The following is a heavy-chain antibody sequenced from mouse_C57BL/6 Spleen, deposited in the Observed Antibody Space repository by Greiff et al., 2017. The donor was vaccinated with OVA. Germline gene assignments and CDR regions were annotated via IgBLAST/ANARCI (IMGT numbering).Heavy chain of an antibody. CDR1: GFTFSDYG. D-gene: IGHD1-1*01. Sequence: DVQLVESGGGLVKPGGSLKLSCAASGFTFSDYGMHWVRQAPEKGLEWVAYISSGSSTIYYADTVKGRFTISRDNAKNTLFLQMTSLRSEDTAMYYCARPLYYYGSSEANAMDYWGQGTSVTVSS. J-gene: IGHJ4*01. CDR3: ARPLYYYGSSEANAMDY. CDR2: ISSGSSTI. V-gene: IGHV5-17*01.